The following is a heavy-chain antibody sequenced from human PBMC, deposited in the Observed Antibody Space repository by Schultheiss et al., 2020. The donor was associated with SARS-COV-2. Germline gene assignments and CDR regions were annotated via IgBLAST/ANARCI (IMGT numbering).Heavy chain of an antibody. V-gene: IGHV4-34*01. CDR2: INHSGST. D-gene: IGHD4-23*01. J-gene: IGHJ5*02. Sequence: SETLSLTCAVYGGSFSGYYWSWIRQPPGKGLEWIGEINHSGSTNYNPSLKSRVTISVDTSKYQFSLKLSSVTAADTAVYYCARSPGIGGWFDPWGQGTLVTVSS. CDR3: ARSPGIGGWFDP. CDR1: GGSFSGYY.